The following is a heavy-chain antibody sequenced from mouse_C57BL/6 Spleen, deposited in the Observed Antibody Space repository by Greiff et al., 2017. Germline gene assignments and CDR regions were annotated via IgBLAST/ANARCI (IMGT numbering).Heavy chain of an antibody. Sequence: VQRVESGPGLVAPSQSLSITCTVSGFSLTSYGVHWVRQPPGKGLEWLVVIWSDGSTTYNSALKSRLSISKDNSKSQVFLKMNSLQTDDTAMYYCARHYGSSYGAMDYWGQGTSVTVSS. CDR1: GFSLTSYG. D-gene: IGHD1-1*01. CDR3: ARHYGSSYGAMDY. V-gene: IGHV2-6-1*01. CDR2: IWSDGST. J-gene: IGHJ4*01.